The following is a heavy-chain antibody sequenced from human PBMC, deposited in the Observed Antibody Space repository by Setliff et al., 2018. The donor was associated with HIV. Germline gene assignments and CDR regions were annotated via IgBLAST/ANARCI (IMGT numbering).Heavy chain of an antibody. CDR1: GGSISSVNYY. J-gene: IGHJ4*02. Sequence: PSETLSLTCNVSGGSISSVNYYWNWVRQPTGKGLEWIGRIYASGSPTYNPSLKSRVTISVDTSKNHFSLRLNSVTAADTAAYFCARAPRYYRGWYIPEYFDNWGEGTLVTVSS. CDR3: ARAPRYYRGWYIPEYFDN. V-gene: IGHV4-61*02. D-gene: IGHD6-19*01. CDR2: IYASGSP.